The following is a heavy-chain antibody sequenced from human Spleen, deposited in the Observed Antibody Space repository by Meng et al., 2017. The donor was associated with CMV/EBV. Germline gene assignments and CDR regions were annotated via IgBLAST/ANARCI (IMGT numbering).Heavy chain of an antibody. CDR2: ISGSGGST. Sequence: GESLKISCAASGFTFSSYAMSWVRQAPGKGLEWVSAISGSGGSTYYADSVKGRFTISRDNSKNTLYLQMNSLRAEDTAVYYCAKEARHIYPSFTSYYDSWGQGTLVTVSS. CDR1: GFTFSSYA. V-gene: IGHV3-23*01. D-gene: IGHD2-2*01. J-gene: IGHJ4*02. CDR3: AKEARHIYPSFTSYYDS.